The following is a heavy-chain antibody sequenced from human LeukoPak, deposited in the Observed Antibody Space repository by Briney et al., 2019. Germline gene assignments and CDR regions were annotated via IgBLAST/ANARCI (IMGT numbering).Heavy chain of an antibody. CDR3: ARDPWGYCSGGSCYSGYFDY. Sequence: GGSLRLSCAASGFTFDDYGMSWVRQAPGKGLEWVYGINWNGGSTGYADSVKGRFTISRDNAKNSLYLQMNSLIAEDTALYYCARDPWGYCSGGSCYSGYFDYWGQGTLVTVSS. D-gene: IGHD2-15*01. V-gene: IGHV3-20*04. CDR2: INWNGGST. J-gene: IGHJ4*02. CDR1: GFTFDDYG.